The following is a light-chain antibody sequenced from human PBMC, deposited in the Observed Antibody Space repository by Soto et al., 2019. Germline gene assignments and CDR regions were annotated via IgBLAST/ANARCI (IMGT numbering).Light chain of an antibody. Sequence: ETELTQSPGTLSLSPGERATLSCRASQSVSRSYLAWYQQKPGQAPRLLIYGASSRASGIPDRFSGSGSGTDFTLTISRLGPEDFAVYYCQQYGNSPQTFGGGTKVEIK. CDR3: QQYGNSPQT. V-gene: IGKV3-20*01. CDR1: QSVSRSY. J-gene: IGKJ4*01. CDR2: GAS.